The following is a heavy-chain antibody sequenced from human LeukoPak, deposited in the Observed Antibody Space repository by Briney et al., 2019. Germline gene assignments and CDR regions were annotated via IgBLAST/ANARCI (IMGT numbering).Heavy chain of an antibody. V-gene: IGHV1-18*01. CDR3: ARITYDFWSGYYMPDDP. CDR2: ISIYNGNT. D-gene: IGHD3-3*01. CDR1: GYTFTNYG. Sequence: WASVKVSCKASGYTFTNYGISWVRQAPGQGLEWMGWISIYNGNTDYAQKLRGRVTMTTDTSTSTAYMELRSLRSDDTAVYYCARITYDFWSGYYMPDDPWGQGTLATVSS. J-gene: IGHJ5*02.